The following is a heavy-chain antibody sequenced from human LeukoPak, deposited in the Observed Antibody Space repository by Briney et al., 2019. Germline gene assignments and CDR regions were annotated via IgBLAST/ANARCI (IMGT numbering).Heavy chain of an antibody. Sequence: ASVKVSCKASGYTFTGYYMHWVRQAPGQGVEWMGWISAYNGNTNYAQKLQGRVTMTTDTSTSTAYMELRSLRSDDTAVYYCARDFPQDSSSSYYYGMDVWGQGTTVTVSS. V-gene: IGHV1-18*04. CDR3: ARDFPQDSSSSYYYGMDV. CDR1: GYTFTGYY. CDR2: ISAYNGNT. J-gene: IGHJ6*02. D-gene: IGHD6-13*01.